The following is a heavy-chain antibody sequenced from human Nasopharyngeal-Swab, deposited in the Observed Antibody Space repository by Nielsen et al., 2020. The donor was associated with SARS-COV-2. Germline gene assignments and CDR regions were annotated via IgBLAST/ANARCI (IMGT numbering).Heavy chain of an antibody. J-gene: IGHJ4*02. D-gene: IGHD5/OR15-5a*01. CDR3: ARRLGLRAPFDY. CDR2: VYDSGST. CDR1: GGSRSNFH. Sequence: SETLSLTCTVSGGSRSNFHWSWIRLSPGKGLEWIGYVYDSGSTKYNPSLNSRVTISVGTSKTHYSLKVRAVTAADTAVYFCARRLGLRAPFDYWGQGTLVTVSS. V-gene: IGHV4-59*08.